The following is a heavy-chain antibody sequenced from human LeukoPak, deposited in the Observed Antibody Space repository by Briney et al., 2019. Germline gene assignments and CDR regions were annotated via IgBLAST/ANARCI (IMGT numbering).Heavy chain of an antibody. Sequence: GGSLRLSCAASGFTFSTYAMHWVRQAPGKGLEWVVVISYDGSNKYYADSVKGRFTISRDNSKNTLYLQMNSLRAEDTAVYYCARGVVSGSYYDFDYWGQGTLVTVSS. J-gene: IGHJ4*02. V-gene: IGHV3-30-3*01. D-gene: IGHD1-26*01. CDR3: ARGVVSGSYYDFDY. CDR2: ISYDGSNK. CDR1: GFTFSTYA.